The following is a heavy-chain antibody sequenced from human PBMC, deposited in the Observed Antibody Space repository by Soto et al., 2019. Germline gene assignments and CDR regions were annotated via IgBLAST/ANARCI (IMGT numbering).Heavy chain of an antibody. CDR3: ARGRSGSFDY. CDR2: TDYSGST. V-gene: IGHV4-59*01. D-gene: IGHD1-26*01. J-gene: IGHJ4*02. CDR1: GDSMSDYY. Sequence: QVQLQESGPGLVKPSETLSLTCAVYGDSMSDYYWRWIRQPPGKGLEWIGFTDYSGSTSYNPSLKSRVTISIDTSKNQFSLKLSSVTAADTAIYYCARGRSGSFDYWGQGILVTVSS.